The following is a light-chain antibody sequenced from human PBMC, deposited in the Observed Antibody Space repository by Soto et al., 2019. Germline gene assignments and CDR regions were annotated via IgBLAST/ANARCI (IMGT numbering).Light chain of an antibody. V-gene: IGLV2-8*01. Sequence: QYALTQPPSASGSPGPSGTISRTGTSSDVGGYNYVSWYQQHPGKAPKLMIYEVNKRPSGVHDRFSGSKSGNTASLTVSGLQAEDEADYYCSSYGGSSNLVFGGGTKVTVL. CDR1: SSDVGGYNY. CDR3: SSYGGSSNLV. CDR2: EVN. J-gene: IGLJ2*01.